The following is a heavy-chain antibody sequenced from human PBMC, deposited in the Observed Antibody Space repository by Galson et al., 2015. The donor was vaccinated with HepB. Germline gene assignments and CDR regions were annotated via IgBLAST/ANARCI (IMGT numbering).Heavy chain of an antibody. J-gene: IGHJ2*01. CDR2: IYFAGNT. V-gene: IGHV4-59*01. CDR1: GGSTSSYF. CDR3: ARGKGPDWHLDL. Sequence: LSLTCTVSGGSTSSYFWSWIRQPPGKGLEWIGYIYFAGNTNYNPSFKSRVTMSVDTSKKQFSLKVTSVTAADTAVYYCARGKGPDWHLDLWGPGTLVTVSS.